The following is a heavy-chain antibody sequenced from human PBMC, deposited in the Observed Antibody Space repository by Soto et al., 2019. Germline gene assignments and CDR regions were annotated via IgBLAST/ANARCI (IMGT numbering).Heavy chain of an antibody. J-gene: IGHJ6*02. CDR2: TSYDAKSS. Sequence: QVQLVESGGGVVQPGRSLRLSCAASGFAFSSYGMHWVRLAPGKGLEWVAVTSYDAKSSYYADSVKGRFTISRDNSKNTLHLQMNTLRAEDTALYYCARERGPDGYSYYYAMDVWGQGTTVTVSS. CDR1: GFAFSSYG. V-gene: IGHV3-30*03. CDR3: ARERGPDGYSYYYAMDV. D-gene: IGHD6-25*01.